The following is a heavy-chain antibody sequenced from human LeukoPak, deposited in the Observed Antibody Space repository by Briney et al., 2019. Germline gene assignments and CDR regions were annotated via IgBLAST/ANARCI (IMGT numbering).Heavy chain of an antibody. Sequence: SETLSLTCAVYGGSFSDYCWSWIRQTPGKGLEWVGEILHNGSTDYNPSLKSRATISIDVSKNQFSLKLRSVTAADTAMYYCARVGGITMVRGVTPYGMDVWGQGTTVTVSS. CDR1: GGSFSDYC. CDR3: ARVGGITMVRGVTPYGMDV. V-gene: IGHV4-34*12. D-gene: IGHD3-10*01. CDR2: ILHNGST. J-gene: IGHJ6*02.